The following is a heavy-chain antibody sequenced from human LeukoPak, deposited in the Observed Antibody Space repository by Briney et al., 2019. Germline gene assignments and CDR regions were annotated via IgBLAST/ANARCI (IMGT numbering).Heavy chain of an antibody. CDR2: ITSDGNT. Sequence: PSETLSLTCTVPGGSIRSSVYYWGWIRQSPGKGLEWIGSITSDGNTFYNPSLESRIAMSIDTSKNQFSLKLRAVTAADTAVYYCARDQRSLYDDWGQGTLVTVSS. V-gene: IGHV4-39*07. CDR1: GGSIRSSVYY. CDR3: ARDQRSLYDD. J-gene: IGHJ4*02. D-gene: IGHD1-26*01.